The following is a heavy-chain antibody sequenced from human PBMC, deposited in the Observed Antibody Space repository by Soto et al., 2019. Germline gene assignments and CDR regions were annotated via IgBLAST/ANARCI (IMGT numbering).Heavy chain of an antibody. CDR3: ARGPGFERIQLWQYYYSYYGMDV. J-gene: IGHJ6*02. Sequence: ASVKVSCKASGYTFTSYDINWVRQATEQGLEWMGWMNPNSGNTGYAQKFQGRVTMTRNTSISTAYMELSSLRSEDTAVYYCARGPGFERIQLWQYYYSYYGMDVWGQGTTVTVSS. CDR2: MNPNSGNT. CDR1: GYTFTSYD. V-gene: IGHV1-8*01. D-gene: IGHD5-18*01.